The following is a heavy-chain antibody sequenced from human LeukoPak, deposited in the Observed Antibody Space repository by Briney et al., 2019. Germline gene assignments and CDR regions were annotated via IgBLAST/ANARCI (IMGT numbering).Heavy chain of an antibody. CDR2: DKT. D-gene: IGHD5-12*01. CDR3: AKDRRESRGYCFEQ. Sequence: DKTDYQDAVKGRFTISRDNSKNTLYLQMNSLRVEGTAVYYCAKDRRESRGYCFEQWGQGTLVTVSS. J-gene: IGHJ4*02. V-gene: IGHV3-23*01.